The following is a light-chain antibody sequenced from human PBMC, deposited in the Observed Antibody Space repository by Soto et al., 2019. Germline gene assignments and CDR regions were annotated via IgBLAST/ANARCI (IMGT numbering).Light chain of an antibody. CDR1: SSDVGSYNV. V-gene: IGLV2-14*03. J-gene: IGLJ1*01. CDR3: SSYTRRSTYV. Sequence: QSALTQPASVSGSPGQSITIPCSGTSSDVGSYNVASWYQQHPGKAPKLVIYDVSNRPSGVSPRFSGAKSGNTASLTIAGLQAEDEADYYCSSYTRRSTYVFGTGTKDTDL. CDR2: DVS.